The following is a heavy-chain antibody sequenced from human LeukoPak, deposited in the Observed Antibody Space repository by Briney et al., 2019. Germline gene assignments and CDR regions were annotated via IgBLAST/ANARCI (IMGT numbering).Heavy chain of an antibody. CDR3: EREREAGTGDYYYYMDV. V-gene: IGHV4-39*02. D-gene: IGHD6-19*01. CDR1: GGSIRSSSDY. Sequence: PSETLSLTCTVSGGSIRSSSDYWGWIRQPPGKGLEWIGRIYYSGSTYYNPSLKSRVTISVDTSKNQFSLKLSSVTAADTAVYYCEREREAGTGDYYYYMDVWGKGTTVTVSS. J-gene: IGHJ6*03. CDR2: IYYSGST.